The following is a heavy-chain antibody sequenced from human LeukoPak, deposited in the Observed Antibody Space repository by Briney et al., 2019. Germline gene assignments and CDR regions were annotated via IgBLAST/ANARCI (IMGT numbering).Heavy chain of an antibody. V-gene: IGHV4-34*01. CDR3: ARGRRELIGERLYYYYMDV. D-gene: IGHD1-26*01. Sequence: DTLSHICAVWGGSFKGYFGSGLRHPPGEGREGIGEIHPNGRTNYNPSLNSRGGTSVDTSTNEFSLNLSSVTAADTAVYYCARGRRELIGERLYYYYMDVWGKGTTVTVSS. CDR2: IHPNGRT. CDR1: GGSFKGYF. J-gene: IGHJ6*03.